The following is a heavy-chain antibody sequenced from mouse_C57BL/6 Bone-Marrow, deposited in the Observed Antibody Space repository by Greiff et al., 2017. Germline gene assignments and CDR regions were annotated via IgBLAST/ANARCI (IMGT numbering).Heavy chain of an antibody. CDR3: ARGANWYYFDY. J-gene: IGHJ2*01. Sequence: QVQLQQSGAELARPGASVKLSCKASGYTFTSYGISWVKQRTGQGLEWIGEIYPRSGNTYYNEKFKGKATLTADKSSSTAYMELRSLTSEDSAVYFCARGANWYYFDYWGQGTTLTVSS. CDR2: IYPRSGNT. V-gene: IGHV1-81*01. D-gene: IGHD4-1*01. CDR1: GYTFTSYG.